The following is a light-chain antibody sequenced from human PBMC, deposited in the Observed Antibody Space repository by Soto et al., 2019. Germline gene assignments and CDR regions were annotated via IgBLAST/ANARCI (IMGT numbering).Light chain of an antibody. V-gene: IGKV1-39*01. Sequence: DIQMTQSPSSLSASVGDRVTITCRASQNIRNYLNWYQQKPGEAPKLLISAVSSLEPGVPSRFSGSGSGTDFTLTISSLQPEDFATYYCQQSYNTPRTLGQGTKVDIK. CDR3: QQSYNTPRT. J-gene: IGKJ1*01. CDR1: QNIRNY. CDR2: AVS.